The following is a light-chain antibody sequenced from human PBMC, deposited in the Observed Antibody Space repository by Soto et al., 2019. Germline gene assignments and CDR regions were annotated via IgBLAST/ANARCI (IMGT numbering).Light chain of an antibody. V-gene: IGKV1-5*01. CDR1: QSIKDW. CDR3: QQYNTYS. CDR2: DAS. Sequence: DIQMTQSPSTVSSSVCDRVTITCRASQSIKDWLAWYQQKPGKAPKLLIYDASSLEIGVPSRFSGSGSRTEFSLTISSLQPDDFATYYCQQYNTYSFGQGTRWIS. J-gene: IGKJ1*01.